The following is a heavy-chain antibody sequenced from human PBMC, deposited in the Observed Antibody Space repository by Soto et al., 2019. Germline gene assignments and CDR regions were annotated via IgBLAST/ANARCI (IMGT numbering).Heavy chain of an antibody. CDR1: GYTFTSYG. V-gene: IGHV1-18*01. D-gene: IGHD1-26*01. J-gene: IGHJ4*02. CDR2: ISAYNGNT. CDR3: ARDAEVGLFDY. Sequence: QVHLVQSGAEVKKPGASVKVSCKASGYTFTSYGISWVRQAPGQGLEWMVWISAYNGNTKYAQKRQGRVTMTTDTSPSTSYMELRSLRSDDTAVYYCARDAEVGLFDYWGQGTLVTVS.